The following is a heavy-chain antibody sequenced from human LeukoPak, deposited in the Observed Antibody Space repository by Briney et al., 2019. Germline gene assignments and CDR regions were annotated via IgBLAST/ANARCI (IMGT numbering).Heavy chain of an antibody. D-gene: IGHD1-1*01. CDR1: GFTVSSNH. Sequence: GGSLRLSCAASGFTVSSNHMSWVRQAPGKGLDWVSVIYSGGSTDYADSVKGRFTISRDNLKNTLYLQMNTLRAEDTAVYYCARGPAGYNWGQGTLVTVSS. CDR3: ARGPAGYN. V-gene: IGHV3-53*01. J-gene: IGHJ4*02. CDR2: IYSGGST.